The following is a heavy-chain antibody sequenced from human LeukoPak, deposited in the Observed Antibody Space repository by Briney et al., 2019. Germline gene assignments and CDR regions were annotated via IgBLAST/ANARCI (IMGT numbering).Heavy chain of an antibody. CDR2: ISHTGTT. CDR1: GDSISSSTYY. V-gene: IGHV4-39*01. Sequence: SETLSLTCIVSGDSISSSTYYWAWIRQPPGKGLEWIGSISHTGTTYYKPSLKSQVTISVDASKSQFSLRLNSVTAADTAVYYCARVQKSNSGYYYLADSWGPGTLVPVSS. J-gene: IGHJ4*02. CDR3: ARVQKSNSGYYYLADS. D-gene: IGHD3-22*01.